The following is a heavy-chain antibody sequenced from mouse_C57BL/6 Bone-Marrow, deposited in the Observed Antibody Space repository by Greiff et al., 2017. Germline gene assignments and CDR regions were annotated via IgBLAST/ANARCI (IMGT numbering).Heavy chain of an antibody. V-gene: IGHV1-84*01. CDR2: IYPGSGNT. CDR3: AREEGYYGSSYVFWYFDV. Sequence: VQLQQSGPELVKPGASVKISCKASGYTFTDYYINWVKQRPGQGLEWIGWIYPGSGNTKYNEKFKGKATLTVDTSSSTAYMQLSSLTSEDSAVYFCAREEGYYGSSYVFWYFDVWGTGTTVTGSS. D-gene: IGHD1-1*01. J-gene: IGHJ1*03. CDR1: GYTFTDYY.